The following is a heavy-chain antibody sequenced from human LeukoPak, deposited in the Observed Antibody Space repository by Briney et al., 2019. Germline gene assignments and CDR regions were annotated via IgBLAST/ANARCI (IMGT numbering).Heavy chain of an antibody. V-gene: IGHV1-18*01. Sequence: ASVKVSCKASGYTVTSYGISWVRQAPGQGLEWMGWISAYNGNTNYAQKLKGRVTMTTDTSTSTAYMELRSLRYDDTAVYYCARKQGGVVPAATDAFDIWGQGTMVTVSS. D-gene: IGHD2-2*01. CDR2: ISAYNGNT. CDR1: GYTVTSYG. CDR3: ARKQGGVVPAATDAFDI. J-gene: IGHJ3*02.